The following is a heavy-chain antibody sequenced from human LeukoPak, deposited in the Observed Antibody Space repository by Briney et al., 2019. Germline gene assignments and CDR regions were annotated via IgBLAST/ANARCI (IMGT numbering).Heavy chain of an antibody. J-gene: IGHJ1*01. CDR2: ISTGSSII. D-gene: IGHD6-19*01. Sequence: GGSLRLSCAASGFTFSSYSMNWVRQAPGKGLEWVSYISTGSSIINYADSVKGRFTISRDNAKNSLSLRMNSLSAEDTAVYYCATGYSSGWYFYFQHWGQGSLVSVSS. V-gene: IGHV3-48*04. CDR1: GFTFSSYS. CDR3: ATGYSSGWYFYFQH.